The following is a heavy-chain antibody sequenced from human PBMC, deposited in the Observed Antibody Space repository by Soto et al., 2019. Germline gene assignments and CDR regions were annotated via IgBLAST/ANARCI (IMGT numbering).Heavy chain of an antibody. J-gene: IGHJ5*02. V-gene: IGHV4-31*03. CDR2: IYYSGST. CDR3: ARVAENWFDP. CDR1: GGSISSGGHY. Sequence: PSETLSLTCTVSGGSISSGGHYWSWIRQHPGKGLEWIGYIYYSGSTYYNPSLKSRVTISVDTSKNQFSLKLSSVTAADTAVYYCARVAENWFDPWGQGTLVTVSS.